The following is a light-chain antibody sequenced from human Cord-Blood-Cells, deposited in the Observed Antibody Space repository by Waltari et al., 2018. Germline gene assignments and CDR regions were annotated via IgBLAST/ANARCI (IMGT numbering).Light chain of an antibody. Sequence: SYELTQPPSVSVSPGQTARITCSGDALPKQYAYWYQQKPGQAPVLVIYKDSERPAGIPERFAGSSSGKTVTLTIIGVQAEDEADYYCQSADSSGTYVVFGGGTKLTVL. J-gene: IGLJ2*01. V-gene: IGLV3-25*03. CDR1: ALPKQY. CDR2: KDS. CDR3: QSADSSGTYVV.